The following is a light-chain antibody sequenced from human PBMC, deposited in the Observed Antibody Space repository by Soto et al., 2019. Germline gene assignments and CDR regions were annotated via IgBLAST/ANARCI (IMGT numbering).Light chain of an antibody. CDR1: SNDVGVYNY. CDR3: SSYTIINTWV. Sequence: QSALAQPASVSGSPGQSITISCTGTSNDVGVYNYVSWYQQHPGKAPKLMIYEVTNRPSGVSNRFSGSKSGNTASLTISGLQPEDEAAYYCSSYTIINTWVFGGGTKLTVL. V-gene: IGLV2-14*01. J-gene: IGLJ3*02. CDR2: EVT.